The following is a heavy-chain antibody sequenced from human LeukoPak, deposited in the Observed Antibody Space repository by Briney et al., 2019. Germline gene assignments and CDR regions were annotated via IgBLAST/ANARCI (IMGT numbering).Heavy chain of an antibody. V-gene: IGHV4-34*01. D-gene: IGHD3-22*01. Sequence: KPSETLSLTCTVSGGSISSYYWSWIRQPPGKGLEWIGEINHSGSTNYNPSLKSRVTISVDTSKNQFSLKLSSVTAADTAVYYCARENYYDSSGFDYWGQGTLVTVSS. J-gene: IGHJ4*02. CDR2: INHSGST. CDR1: GGSISSYY. CDR3: ARENYYDSSGFDY.